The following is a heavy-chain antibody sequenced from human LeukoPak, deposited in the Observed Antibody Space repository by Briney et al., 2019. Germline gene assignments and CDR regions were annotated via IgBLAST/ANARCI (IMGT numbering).Heavy chain of an antibody. Sequence: SGGSLRLSCAASGFTFSSYEMNWVRRAPGKGLEWVSYISSSGSTIYYADSVKGRFTISRDNAKNSLYLQMNSLRAEDTAVYYCARDQYSSFDYWGQGTLVTVSS. J-gene: IGHJ4*02. CDR3: ARDQYSSFDY. V-gene: IGHV3-48*03. CDR2: ISSSGSTI. CDR1: GFTFSSYE. D-gene: IGHD2-21*01.